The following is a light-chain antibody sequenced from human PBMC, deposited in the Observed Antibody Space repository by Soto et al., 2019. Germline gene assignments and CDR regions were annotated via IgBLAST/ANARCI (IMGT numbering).Light chain of an antibody. V-gene: IGLV2-23*01. CDR1: SSDVGTFDL. Sequence: QSALTQPASVSGSPGQSITISCTGTSSDVGTFDLVSWYQHHPGKAPKLIIYEAVKRPSGVSNRFSGSMSGNTASLTISGLQAEDEANYYCCSYAATNTLIFGGGTKVTVL. CDR2: EAV. CDR3: CSYAATNTLI. J-gene: IGLJ2*01.